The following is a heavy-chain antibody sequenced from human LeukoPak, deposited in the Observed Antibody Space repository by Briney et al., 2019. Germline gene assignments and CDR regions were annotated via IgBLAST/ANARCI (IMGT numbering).Heavy chain of an antibody. CDR3: ARAGYSSSWYPYYYMDV. CDR1: GGSISSYY. J-gene: IGHJ6*03. V-gene: IGHV4-59*01. Sequence: TSETLSLTCTVSGGSISSYYWSWIRQPPGKGLEWIGYIYYSGSTNYNPSLKSRVTISVDTSKNQFSLKLSSVTAADTAVYYCARAGYSSSWYPYYYMDVWGKGTTVTVSS. CDR2: IYYSGST. D-gene: IGHD6-13*01.